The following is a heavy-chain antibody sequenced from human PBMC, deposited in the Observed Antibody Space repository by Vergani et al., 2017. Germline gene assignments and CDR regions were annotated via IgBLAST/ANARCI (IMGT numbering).Heavy chain of an antibody. CDR2: SIPILGIA. Sequence: QVQLVQSGAEVKKPGSSVKVSCKASGGTFSSYAISWVRQAPGQGLEWMGRSIPILGIANYAQKFQGRVTITADKSTSTAYMELSSLRSEDTAVYYCAGEDSGYAQGAFDIWGQGTMVTVSS. J-gene: IGHJ3*02. CDR1: GGTFSSYA. CDR3: AGEDSGYAQGAFDI. V-gene: IGHV1-69*04. D-gene: IGHD5-12*01.